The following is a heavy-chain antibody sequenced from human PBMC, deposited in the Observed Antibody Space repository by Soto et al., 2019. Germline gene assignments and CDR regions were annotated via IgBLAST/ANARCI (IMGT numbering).Heavy chain of an antibody. D-gene: IGHD6-13*01. CDR2: TNPNSGGT. V-gene: IGHV1-2*04. CDR1: GYTFAGYY. CDR3: ARAGGEGSSWYKGGDYYYGMDV. Sequence: ASVKVSCKASGYTFAGYYMHWVRQAPGQGLEWMGWTNPNSGGTNYAQKFQGWVTMTRDTSISTAYMELSRLRSDDTAVYYCARAGGEGSSWYKGGDYYYGMDVWGQGTTVTVSS. J-gene: IGHJ6*02.